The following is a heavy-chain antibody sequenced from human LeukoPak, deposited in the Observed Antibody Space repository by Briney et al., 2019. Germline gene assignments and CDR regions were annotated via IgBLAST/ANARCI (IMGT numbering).Heavy chain of an antibody. V-gene: IGHV4-34*01. D-gene: IGHD6-6*01. CDR2: INHSGST. Sequence: PSETLSLTCAVYGGSFSGYYWSWIRQPPGKGLEWIGEINHSGSTNYNPSLKSRVTISVDTSKNQFSLKLSSVTAADTAVYYCARGRAARPGSRFDYWGQGTLVTVSS. CDR1: GGSFSGYY. CDR3: ARGRAARPGSRFDY. J-gene: IGHJ4*02.